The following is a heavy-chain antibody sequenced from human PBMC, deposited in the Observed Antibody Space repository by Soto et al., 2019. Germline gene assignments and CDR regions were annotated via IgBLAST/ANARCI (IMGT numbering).Heavy chain of an antibody. D-gene: IGHD6-19*01. CDR1: GFTFSSYW. V-gene: IGHV3-7*01. J-gene: IGHJ4*02. CDR3: ARGRIAVAGNFDY. CDR2: IKQDGSEK. Sequence: PGGSLRLSCAASGFTFSSYWMSWVRQAPGKGLEWVANIKQDGSEKYYVDSVKGRFTISRDNAKNSLYLQMNSLRAEDTAVYYCARGRIAVAGNFDYWGQGTLVTVSS.